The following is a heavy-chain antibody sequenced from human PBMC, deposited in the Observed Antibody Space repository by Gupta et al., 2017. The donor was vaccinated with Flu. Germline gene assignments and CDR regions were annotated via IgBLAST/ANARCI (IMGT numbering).Heavy chain of an antibody. V-gene: IGHV3-23*01. D-gene: IGHD2-21*01. CDR3: PPGGDGYNGRLQY. CDR2: FLIDGNT. Sequence: MNWVRQAPGKGLEWVSAFLIDGNTRYAYSVKGRFTISRDNSKNKLDLQMERRRDGDTGVYYCPPGGDGYNGRLQYWVQGTLVKVS. J-gene: IGHJ4*02.